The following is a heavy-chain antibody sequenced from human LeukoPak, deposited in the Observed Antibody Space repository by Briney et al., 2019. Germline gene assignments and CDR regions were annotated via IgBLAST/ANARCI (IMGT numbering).Heavy chain of an antibody. CDR1: GGSISSGSYY. CDR2: IYTSGST. Sequence: SETLSLTCTVSGGSISSGSYYWSWIRQPAGKGLEWIGRIYTSGSTNYNPSLKSRVTISVDTSKNQFSPKLSSVTAADTAVYYCARATWELLGERFDYWGQGTLVTVSS. V-gene: IGHV4-61*02. J-gene: IGHJ4*02. D-gene: IGHD1-26*01. CDR3: ARATWELLGERFDY.